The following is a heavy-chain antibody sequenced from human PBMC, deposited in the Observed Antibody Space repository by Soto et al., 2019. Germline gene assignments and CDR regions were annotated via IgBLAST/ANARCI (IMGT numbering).Heavy chain of an antibody. CDR1: GDSISSDY. Sequence: QVRLQESGPGLVKPSETLSLTCTVSGDSISSDYWSWIRQPPGKELEWIGYVYYSGSTNYNPSLKSRITISVDTSKNQFSLRLNSVTAADTAVYYCARLGAVAGGGPKYWYFDLWGRGTLVTVSS. CDR2: VYYSGST. J-gene: IGHJ2*01. V-gene: IGHV4-59*08. D-gene: IGHD6-19*01. CDR3: ARLGAVAGGGPKYWYFDL.